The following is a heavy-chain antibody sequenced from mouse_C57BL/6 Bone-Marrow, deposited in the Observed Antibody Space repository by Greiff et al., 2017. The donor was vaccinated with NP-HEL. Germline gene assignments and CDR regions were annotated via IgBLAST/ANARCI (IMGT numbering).Heavy chain of an antibody. J-gene: IGHJ3*01. D-gene: IGHD2-4*01. CDR2: IYPRSGNT. Sequence: VQLQQSGAELARPGASVKLSCKASGYTFTSYGISWVKQRTGQGLEWIGEIYPRSGNTYYNEKFKGKATLPADKSSSTAYMELRSLTSEDSAVYFCARSYYDYDPFAYWGQGTLVTVSA. V-gene: IGHV1-81*01. CDR1: GYTFTSYG. CDR3: ARSYYDYDPFAY.